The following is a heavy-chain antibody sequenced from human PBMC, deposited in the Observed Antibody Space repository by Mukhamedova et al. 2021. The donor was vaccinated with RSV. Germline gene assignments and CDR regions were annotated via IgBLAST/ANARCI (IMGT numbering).Heavy chain of an antibody. V-gene: IGHV1-69*06. J-gene: IGHJ2*01. Sequence: VTPQYAPKFQDRVTIIADKSTNTAYMDLSGLKAEDTAIYYCARDRTGGVYWYFDFWGRGTQVTVSS. D-gene: IGHD3-16*01. CDR3: ARDRTGGVYWYFDF. CDR2: VTP.